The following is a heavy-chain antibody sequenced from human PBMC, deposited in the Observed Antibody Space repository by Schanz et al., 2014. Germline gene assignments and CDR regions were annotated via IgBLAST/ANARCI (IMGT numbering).Heavy chain of an antibody. J-gene: IGHJ4*02. CDR2: ISHSGGSK. V-gene: IGHV3-21*01. CDR1: GFTFSSYG. CDR3: ARANYRRKINFDY. Sequence: VQLVESGGGLVKPGGSLRLSCAASGFTFSSYGMHWVRQAPGKGLEWVSSISHSGGSKYYADSVKGRFTISRDSGQNSLYLQMNSLRAGDTAVYYCARANYRRKINFDYWGRGTLVTVSS. D-gene: IGHD3-10*01.